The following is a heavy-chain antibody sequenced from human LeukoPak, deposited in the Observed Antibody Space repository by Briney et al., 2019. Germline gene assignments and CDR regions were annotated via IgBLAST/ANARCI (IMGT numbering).Heavy chain of an antibody. CDR3: ARHDPSCSSTSCYAL. V-gene: IGHV5-51*01. CDR2: IYPGDSDT. CDR1: GYSFTSYW. J-gene: IGHJ4*02. D-gene: IGHD2-2*01. Sequence: GESLMISCKGSGYSFTSYWIGWVRQMPGKGLEWMGIIYPGDSDTRYSPSFQGQVTISADKSISTAYLQWSSLKASDTAMYYCARHDPSCSSTSCYALWGQGTLVTVSS.